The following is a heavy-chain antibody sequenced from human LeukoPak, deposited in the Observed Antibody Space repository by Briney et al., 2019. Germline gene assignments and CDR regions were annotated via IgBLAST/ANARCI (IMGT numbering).Heavy chain of an antibody. J-gene: IGHJ4*02. CDR3: ARPVYISPHGGAQDY. V-gene: IGHV5-51*01. CDR1: GYCFTSYW. Sequence: GESLKISCKGSGYCFTSYWIGWVRQMPGKGLELMGIIYPGDSDTRYGPSFQGQVTISADKSISTAYLQWSSLKASDTAMYYCARPVYISPHGGAQDYWGQGTLVTVSS. CDR2: IYPGDSDT. D-gene: IGHD3-16*01.